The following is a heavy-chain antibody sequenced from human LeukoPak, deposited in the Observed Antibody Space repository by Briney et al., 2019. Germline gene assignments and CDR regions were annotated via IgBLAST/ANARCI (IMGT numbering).Heavy chain of an antibody. CDR1: GGSFSGYY. J-gene: IGHJ4*02. CDR3: ASGEAGYSYGPFDY. Sequence: PSETLSLTCAVYGGSFSGYYWSWIRQPAGKGLEWIGRIYTSGSTNYNPSLKSRVTISVDTSKNQFSLKLSSVTAADTAVYYCASGEAGYSYGPFDYWGQGTLVTVSS. V-gene: IGHV4-59*10. CDR2: IYTSGST. D-gene: IGHD5-18*01.